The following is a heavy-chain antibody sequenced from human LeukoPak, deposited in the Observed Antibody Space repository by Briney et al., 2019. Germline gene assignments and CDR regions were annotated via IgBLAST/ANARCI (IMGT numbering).Heavy chain of an antibody. J-gene: IGHJ3*01. D-gene: IGHD6-19*01. CDR1: GFTFSTYN. CDR3: ARDKGQWLVRTNAFDV. V-gene: IGHV3-48*02. CDR2: ISSSSNTM. Sequence: QPGGSLRLSCAASGFTFSTYNMLWVRQAPGKGLEWISYISSSSNTMYYADSVKGRFTISRDNAKNSLFLQMNSLRDEDTAVYFCARDKGQWLVRTNAFDVWGQGTMVTVSS.